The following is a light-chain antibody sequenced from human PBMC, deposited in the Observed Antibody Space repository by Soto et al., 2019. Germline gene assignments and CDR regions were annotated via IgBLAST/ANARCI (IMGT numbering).Light chain of an antibody. CDR3: QQYGRSPLS. CDR2: DAS. CDR1: QSVSNY. J-gene: IGKJ4*01. Sequence: EIVLTQSPATLSLSPGERATLSCRASQSVSNYLAWYQQKPGQAPRLLIYDASNRASGIPARFSGSGSGTDFTLTISSLDPADFAVYYCQQYGRSPLSFGGGTKVDIK. V-gene: IGKV3-11*01.